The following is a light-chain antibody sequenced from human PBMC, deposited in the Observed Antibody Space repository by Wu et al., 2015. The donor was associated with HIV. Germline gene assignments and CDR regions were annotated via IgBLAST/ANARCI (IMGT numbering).Light chain of an antibody. CDR2: DVS. CDR3: QQHYNWPLT. J-gene: IGKJ5*01. CDR1: QSVGYS. Sequence: ETVLTQSPATLSLSPGERATLSCRASQSVGYSLAWYQHKPGQALRLLIHDVSSRATGIPARFSGSGSVTDFTLTISSLEPEDFAVYYCQQHYNWPLTFGQGTRLDIK. V-gene: IGKV3-11*01.